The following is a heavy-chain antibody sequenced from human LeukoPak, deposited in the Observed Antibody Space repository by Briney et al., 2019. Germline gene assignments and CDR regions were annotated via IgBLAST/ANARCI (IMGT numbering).Heavy chain of an antibody. Sequence: GGSLRLSCAASGFIFGDYAMHWVRQAPGKGLEWVSGISWNSDTIDYADSVEGRFTISRDNAKNSLYLQMDSLRAEDTAVYYCARISSGYSNWFDPWGQGTLVTVSS. D-gene: IGHD3-22*01. CDR1: GFIFGDYA. V-gene: IGHV3-9*01. J-gene: IGHJ5*02. CDR3: ARISSGYSNWFDP. CDR2: ISWNSDTI.